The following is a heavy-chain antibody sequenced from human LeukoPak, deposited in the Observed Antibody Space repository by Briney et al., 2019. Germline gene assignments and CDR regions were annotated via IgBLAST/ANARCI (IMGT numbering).Heavy chain of an antibody. CDR1: GFTFSSYG. V-gene: IGHV3-30*02. J-gene: IGHJ4*02. D-gene: IGHD3-16*02. CDR3: AKDWERLGELSLYTAFDY. CDR2: IRYDGSNK. Sequence: GGSLRLSCAASGFTFSSYGMHWVRQAPGKGLEWVAFIRYDGSNKYYADSVKGRFTISRDNSKNTLYLQMNSLRAEDTAVYYCAKDWERLGELSLYTAFDYWGQGTLVTVSS.